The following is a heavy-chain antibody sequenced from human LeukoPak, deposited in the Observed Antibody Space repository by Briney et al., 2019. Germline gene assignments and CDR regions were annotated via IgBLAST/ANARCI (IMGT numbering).Heavy chain of an antibody. CDR1: GGSISSYY. CDR3: ARGLLVGNSGYYFDY. CDR2: IHYSGST. V-gene: IGHV4-59*01. J-gene: IGHJ4*02. Sequence: SETLSLTCTVSGGSISSYYWTWIRQPPRKGLEWIGYIHYSGSTNYHPSLKSRVSLSMDTSKKQFSLELSSVTAADTAMYDCARGLLVGNSGYYFDYWGQGTLVTVSS. D-gene: IGHD5-12*01.